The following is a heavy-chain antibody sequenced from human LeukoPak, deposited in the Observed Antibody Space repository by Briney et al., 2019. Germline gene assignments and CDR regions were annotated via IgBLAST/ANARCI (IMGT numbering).Heavy chain of an antibody. V-gene: IGHV3-30*18. CDR3: AKDLSSSWYYCYYGMDV. CDR2: ISYDGSNK. CDR1: GFTFSSYG. Sequence: PGGSLRLSCAASGFTFSSYGMHWVRQAPGKGLEWVAVISYDGSNKYYADSVKGRFTISRDNSKNTLYLQMNSLRAEDTAVYYCAKDLSSSWYYCYYGMDVWGQGTTVTVSS. J-gene: IGHJ6*02. D-gene: IGHD6-13*01.